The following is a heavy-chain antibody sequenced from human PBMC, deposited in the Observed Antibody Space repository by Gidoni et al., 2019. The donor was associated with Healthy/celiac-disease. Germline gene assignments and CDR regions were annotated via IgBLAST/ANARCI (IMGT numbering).Heavy chain of an antibody. J-gene: IGHJ4*02. CDR2: ISYDGSNK. CDR1: GFTFSSYA. Sequence: QVPLVESGGGVVQPGRSLRLSCAASGFTFSSYAMHWVRQAPGKGLGWVAVISYDGSNKYYADSVKGRFTISRDNSKNTLYLQMNSLRAEDTAVYYCARNGGGYDILTGYSYYFDYWGQGTLVTVSS. V-gene: IGHV3-30-3*01. D-gene: IGHD3-9*01. CDR3: ARNGGGYDILTGYSYYFDY.